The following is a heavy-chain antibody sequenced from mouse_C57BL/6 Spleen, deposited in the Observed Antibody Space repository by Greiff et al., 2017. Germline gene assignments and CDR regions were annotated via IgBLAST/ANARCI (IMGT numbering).Heavy chain of an antibody. J-gene: IGHJ1*03. V-gene: IGHV5-4*01. CDR2: ISDGGSYT. Sequence: EVKLVESGGGLVKPGGSLKLSCAASGFTFSSYAMSWVRQTPEKRLEWVATISDGGSYTYYPDNVKGRFTISRDNAKNNLYLQMSHLKSEDTAMYYCARDSGNWYFDVWGTGTTGTVSS. CDR3: ARDSGNWYFDV. D-gene: IGHD3-2*02. CDR1: GFTFSSYA.